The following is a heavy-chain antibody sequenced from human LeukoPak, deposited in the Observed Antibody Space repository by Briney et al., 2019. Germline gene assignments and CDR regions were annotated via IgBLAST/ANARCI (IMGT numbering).Heavy chain of an antibody. V-gene: IGHV3-23*01. CDR1: GFTFSSYA. CDR3: AKDRGVIAAAGNWFDP. Sequence: PGGSLRLSCAASGFTFSSYAMSWVRQAPGKGLEWVSAISGSGGSTYYADSVKGRFTISGDNSKNTLYLQMNSLRAEDTAVYYCAKDRGVIAAAGNWFDPWGQGTLVTVSS. J-gene: IGHJ5*02. CDR2: ISGSGGST. D-gene: IGHD6-13*01.